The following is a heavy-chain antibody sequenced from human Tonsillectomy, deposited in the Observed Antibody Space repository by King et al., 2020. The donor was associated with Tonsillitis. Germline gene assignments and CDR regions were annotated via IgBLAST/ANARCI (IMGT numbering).Heavy chain of an antibody. J-gene: IGHJ4*02. CDR1: GYTFTTYG. CDR3: ARDGATIGFDY. D-gene: IGHD1-26*01. CDR2: ISTYNGAT. Sequence: QLVQSGAEVKKPGASVKVSCKSSGYTFTTYGIRWVRQAPGQGLEWMGWISTYNGATNYAQKVQGRVTMTTDTSTSTVYMELTSLTSDDTAVYYCARDGATIGFDYWGQGTLVTVSS. V-gene: IGHV1-18*01.